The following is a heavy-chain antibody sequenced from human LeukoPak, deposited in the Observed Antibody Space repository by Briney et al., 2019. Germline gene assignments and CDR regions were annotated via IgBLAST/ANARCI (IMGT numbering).Heavy chain of an antibody. CDR1: GFTFSRYG. Sequence: SLRLSCAASGFTFSRYGMHWVRQAPGKGLEWVAGISYDGSNKYYADSVKGRFTISRDNSKNTLYLQMNSLRAEDAAVYYCAKDHYEDYSTYYYYYYGMDVWGQGTTVTVSS. D-gene: IGHD4-11*01. V-gene: IGHV3-30*18. CDR3: AKDHYEDYSTYYYYYYGMDV. J-gene: IGHJ6*02. CDR2: ISYDGSNK.